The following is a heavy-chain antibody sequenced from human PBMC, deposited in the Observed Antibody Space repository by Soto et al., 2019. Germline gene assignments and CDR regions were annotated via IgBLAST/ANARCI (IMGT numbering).Heavy chain of an antibody. Sequence: EAQLLESGGGLVQPGGSLRLSCAASGFTFSRNAMSWVRQAPGKGLEWVSAVSSSGGGTFYADSVKGRFTISRDNTKYTLLLQMDSLRGEDTALYFCAYGNYYDTSVYRHDAFNSWGQGTMVTVSS. V-gene: IGHV3-23*01. J-gene: IGHJ3*02. CDR3: AYGNYYDTSVYRHDAFNS. CDR2: VSSSGGGT. CDR1: GFTFSRNA. D-gene: IGHD3-22*01.